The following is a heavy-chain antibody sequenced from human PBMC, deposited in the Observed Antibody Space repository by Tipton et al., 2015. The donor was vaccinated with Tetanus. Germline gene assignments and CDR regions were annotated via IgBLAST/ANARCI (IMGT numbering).Heavy chain of an antibody. CDR2: IYTSGST. CDR3: ASSLDTAMVDDAFDI. CDR1: GGSISSNY. V-gene: IGHV4-4*07. Sequence: TLSLTCTVSGGSISSNYWSWIRQPAGKGLEWIGRIYTSGSTNYNPSLKSRVTISVDTSKNQFSLKLSSVTAADTAVYYCASSLDTAMVDDAFDIWGQGTMVTVSS. D-gene: IGHD5-18*01. J-gene: IGHJ3*02.